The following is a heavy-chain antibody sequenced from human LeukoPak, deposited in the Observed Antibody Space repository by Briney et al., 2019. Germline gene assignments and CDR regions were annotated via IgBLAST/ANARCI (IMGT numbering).Heavy chain of an antibody. CDR1: GGSISTSSYY. D-gene: IGHD6-19*01. J-gene: IGHJ4*02. CDR3: ANRGSGWPFHS. Sequence: PSETLSLTCTVSGGSISTSSYYWAWVRQPPGKGLEWIGSIYYSGSTYYNPPLKSRVTISVDTSKNQFSLNLSSVTAADTAVYYCANRGSGWPFHSWGQGTLVTVSS. CDR2: IYYSGST. V-gene: IGHV4-39*01.